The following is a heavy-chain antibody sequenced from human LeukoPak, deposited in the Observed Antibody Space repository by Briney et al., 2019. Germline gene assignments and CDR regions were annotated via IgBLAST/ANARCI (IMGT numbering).Heavy chain of an antibody. J-gene: IGHJ6*03. D-gene: IGHD3-10*01. Sequence: TGGSLRLSCAASGFTFSSYWMSWVRQAPGKGLEWVANIKQDGSEKYYVDSVKGRFTISRDNAKNSLYLQMNSLRAEDTAVYYCARESGGSGSLDYYYYMDVWGKGTTVTISS. CDR2: IKQDGSEK. V-gene: IGHV3-7*01. CDR3: ARESGGSGSLDYYYYMDV. CDR1: GFTFSSYW.